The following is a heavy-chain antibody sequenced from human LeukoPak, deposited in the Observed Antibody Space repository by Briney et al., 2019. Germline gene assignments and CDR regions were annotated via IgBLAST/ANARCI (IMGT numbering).Heavy chain of an antibody. CDR3: ARGPYSSSAGGFDY. CDR1: GFTFSNYE. V-gene: IGHV3-48*03. D-gene: IGHD6-6*01. J-gene: IGHJ4*02. Sequence: GGSLRLSWAASGFTFSNYETNWVRQAPGKGLEWVSYISSSGSSIFSADSVKGRFTISRDNAKNSLYLQMNSLRVEDTALYYCARGPYSSSAGGFDYWGQGTLVTVSS. CDR2: ISSSGSSI.